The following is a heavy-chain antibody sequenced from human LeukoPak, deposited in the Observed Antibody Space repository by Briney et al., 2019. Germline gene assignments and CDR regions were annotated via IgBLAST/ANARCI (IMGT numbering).Heavy chain of an antibody. CDR3: ARVEGRYDSSGYYLPYFDY. V-gene: IGHV3-7*03. D-gene: IGHD3-22*01. Sequence: GGSLRLSCAVSGLTLSNVWMNWVRQAPGKGLEWVANIKQDGSEKYYVDSVKGRFTISRHNAKNSLYLQMNSLRAEDTAVYYCARVEGRYDSSGYYLPYFDYWGQGTLVTVSS. J-gene: IGHJ4*02. CDR1: GLTLSNVW. CDR2: IKQDGSEK.